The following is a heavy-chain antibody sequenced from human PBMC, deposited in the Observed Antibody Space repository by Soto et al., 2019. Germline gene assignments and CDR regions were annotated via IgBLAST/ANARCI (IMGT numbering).Heavy chain of an antibody. J-gene: IGHJ6*02. CDR2: INPSGGST. CDR3: ARGIGGPWVVTSLYYYYGMDV. V-gene: IGHV1-46*01. CDR1: GYTFTSYY. D-gene: IGHD2-15*01. Sequence: ASVKVSCKASGYTFTSYYMHWVRQAPGQGLEWMGIINPSGGSTSYAQKFQGRVTMTRDTSTSTVYMELSSLRSEDTAVYYCARGIGGPWVVTSLYYYYGMDVWGQGTTVTVSS.